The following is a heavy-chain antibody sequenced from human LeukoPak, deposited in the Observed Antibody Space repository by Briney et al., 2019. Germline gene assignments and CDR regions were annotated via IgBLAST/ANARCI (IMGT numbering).Heavy chain of an antibody. CDR3: ARGGHSYGRRKGPFDY. D-gene: IGHD5-18*01. Sequence: SETLSLTCAVYGGSFSGYYWSWIRRPPGKGLEWIGEINHSGSTNYNPSLKSRVTISVDTSKNQFSLKLSSVTAADTAVYYCARGGHSYGRRKGPFDYWGQGTPVTLSS. V-gene: IGHV4-34*01. CDR2: INHSGST. CDR1: GGSFSGYY. J-gene: IGHJ4*02.